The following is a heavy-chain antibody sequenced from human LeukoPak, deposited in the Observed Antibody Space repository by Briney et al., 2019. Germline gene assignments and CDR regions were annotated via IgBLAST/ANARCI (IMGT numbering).Heavy chain of an antibody. CDR2: FSDSGDTT. Sequence: GGSLRLSCAASGFTFSSSAMSWVRQAPGKGLEWVSAFSDSGDTTYYADSVKGRFTISRDNSKNTLYLQINSLRVEDTAVYYCAKDRAGTGEAFDYWGQGTLVTVSS. V-gene: IGHV3-23*01. CDR1: GFTFSSSA. CDR3: AKDRAGTGEAFDY. D-gene: IGHD7-27*01. J-gene: IGHJ4*02.